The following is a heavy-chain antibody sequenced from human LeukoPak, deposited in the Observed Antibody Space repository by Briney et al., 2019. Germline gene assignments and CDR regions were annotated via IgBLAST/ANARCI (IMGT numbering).Heavy chain of an antibody. J-gene: IGHJ4*02. V-gene: IGHV3-23*01. CDR1: GFTLSTYT. CDR2: ISGSGGST. Sequence: GGSLRLSCAASGFTLSTYTMSWVRQAPGKGLEWVSTISGSGGSTYYADSVKGRFSISRDNSKNTLYLQMNNLRAEDTAVYYCAKESGDTWTNFYFHYWGQGTLVTVSS. CDR3: AKESGDTWTNFYFHY. D-gene: IGHD1-20*01.